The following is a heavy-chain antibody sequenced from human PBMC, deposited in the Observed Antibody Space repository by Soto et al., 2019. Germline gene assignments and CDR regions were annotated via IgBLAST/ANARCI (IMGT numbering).Heavy chain of an antibody. CDR1: GGSIGTYY. V-gene: IGHV4-59*08. Sequence: SSETLSLTCTVSGGSIGTYYWSWIRQPPGKGLEWIGYIYYRGNTDYNPSLKSRVTISLDTPKNQFSLKLSSVTAADTAVYYCARHPGYYDILTGYTTYYFDDWGQGTLVTVSS. CDR2: IYYRGNT. J-gene: IGHJ4*02. D-gene: IGHD3-9*01. CDR3: ARHPGYYDILTGYTTYYFDD.